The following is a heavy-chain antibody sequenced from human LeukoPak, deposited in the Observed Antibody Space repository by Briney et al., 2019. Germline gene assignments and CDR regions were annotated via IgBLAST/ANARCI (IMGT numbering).Heavy chain of an antibody. V-gene: IGHV3-30*04. CDR3: ANEWLGIGDY. Sequence: PGRSLRLSCAASGFTFSSYAMHWVRQAPGKGLEWVAVISYDGSNKYYADSVKGRFTISRDNSKNTLYLQMNSLRAEDTAVYYCANEWLGIGDYWGQGTLVTVSS. CDR1: GFTFSSYA. D-gene: IGHD6-19*01. CDR2: ISYDGSNK. J-gene: IGHJ4*02.